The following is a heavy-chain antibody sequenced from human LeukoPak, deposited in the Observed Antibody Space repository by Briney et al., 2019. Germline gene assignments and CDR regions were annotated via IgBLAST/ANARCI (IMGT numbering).Heavy chain of an antibody. CDR1: GFTFSSYG. Sequence: PGGSLRLSCAASGFTFSSYGMHWVRQAPGKGLEWVAFIRYDESNKYYADSVKGRFTISRDNSENTLYLQMNSLRAEDTAVYYCAKDRLRTSSWGQGTMVTVSS. CDR3: AKDRLRTSS. J-gene: IGHJ3*01. D-gene: IGHD4-17*01. V-gene: IGHV3-30*02. CDR2: IRYDESNK.